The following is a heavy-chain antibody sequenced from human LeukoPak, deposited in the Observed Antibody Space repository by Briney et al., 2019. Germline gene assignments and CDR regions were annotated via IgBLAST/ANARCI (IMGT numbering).Heavy chain of an antibody. V-gene: IGHV1-46*01. CDR1: GYTFTSYY. Sequence: ASVKVSCKASGYTFTSYYMHWVRQAPGQGLEWMGIINPSGGSTSYAQKFQGRVTMTRDMSTSTVYMELSSLRSEDTAVYYCARDPAPYGLFDYWGQGTLVTVSS. CDR3: ARDPAPYGLFDY. J-gene: IGHJ4*02. CDR2: INPSGGST. D-gene: IGHD4-17*01.